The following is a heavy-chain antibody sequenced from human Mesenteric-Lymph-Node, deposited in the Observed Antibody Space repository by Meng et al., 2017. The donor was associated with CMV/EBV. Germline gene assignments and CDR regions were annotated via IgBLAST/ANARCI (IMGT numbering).Heavy chain of an antibody. CDR2: ITDDSSTI. J-gene: IGHJ4*01. CDR1: GFTFSSYW. CDR3: TTDHVSRRLLLLLF. D-gene: IGHD3-10*01. V-gene: IGHV3-48*04. Sequence: GGSLRLSCAASGFTFSSYWMHWVRQTPGKGLEWLSYITDDSSTIYYTDSVRGRFTISRDNAKNFLYLQMSGLRAEDTAVYYCTTDHVSRRLLLLLFWGQGTRVTVSS.